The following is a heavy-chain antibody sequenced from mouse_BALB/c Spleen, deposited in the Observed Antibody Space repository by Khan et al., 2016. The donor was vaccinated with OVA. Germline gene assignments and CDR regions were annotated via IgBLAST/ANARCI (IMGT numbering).Heavy chain of an antibody. V-gene: IGHV3-1*02. D-gene: IGHD2-14*01. CDR2: IHYSGSP. CDR3: ARSDYKYGYWYFDV. J-gene: IGHJ1*01. CDR1: DYSITSGYC. Sequence: EVQLQESGPDLVKPSQSLSLTCTVTDYSITSGYCWHWIRQFPGNKLEWMGYIHYSGSPNYNPSLKSRFSITRDTSENRFFLQLNSVTAEDTATYYCARSDYKYGYWYFDVWGAGTTVTVSS.